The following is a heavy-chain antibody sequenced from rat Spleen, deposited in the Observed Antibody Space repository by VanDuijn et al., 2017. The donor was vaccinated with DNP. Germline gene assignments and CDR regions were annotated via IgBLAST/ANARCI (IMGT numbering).Heavy chain of an antibody. CDR1: GFSLTSNS. Sequence: QVQLKESGPGLVQPSQTLSLTCTVAGFSLTSNSVHWVRQPPGKGLEWMGVIWNNGGTRYNSVLKSRLSISKDTSKSQVFLKMNSLQTEDTATYYCARSPEGSYIYFPWAYWGQGTLVTVSS. J-gene: IGHJ3*01. D-gene: IGHD1-2*01. V-gene: IGHV2-41*01. CDR2: IWNNGGT. CDR3: ARSPEGSYIYFPWAY.